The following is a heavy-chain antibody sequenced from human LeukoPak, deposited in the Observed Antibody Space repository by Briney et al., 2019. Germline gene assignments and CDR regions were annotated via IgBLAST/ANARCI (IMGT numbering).Heavy chain of an antibody. Sequence: GASVKVSCKASGYTFTSYDINWVRQATGQGLEWMGWMNPNSGNTGYAQKFQGRVTMTRNTSISTAYMEPSSLRSEDTAVYYCARSTYDYVWGSSEYDYWGQGTLVTVSS. CDR3: ARSTYDYVWGSSEYDY. V-gene: IGHV1-8*01. J-gene: IGHJ4*02. CDR2: MNPNSGNT. CDR1: GYTFTSYD. D-gene: IGHD3-16*01.